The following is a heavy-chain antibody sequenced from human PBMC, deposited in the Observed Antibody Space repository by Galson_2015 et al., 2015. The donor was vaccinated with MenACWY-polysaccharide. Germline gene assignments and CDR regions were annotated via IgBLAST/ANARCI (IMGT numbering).Heavy chain of an antibody. CDR2: ISAGNGRT. CDR1: GYIFTNYA. D-gene: IGHD6-19*01. V-gene: IGHV1-3*01. CDR3: ARDSENLDY. Sequence: SVKVSCKASGYIFTNYAMHWVRQAPGQRFEWMGWISAGNGRTEYSQKFQGRVTITRDTSASTAYMEASSLRSEDTAVYYCARDSENLDYWGQGTLVTVSS. J-gene: IGHJ4*02.